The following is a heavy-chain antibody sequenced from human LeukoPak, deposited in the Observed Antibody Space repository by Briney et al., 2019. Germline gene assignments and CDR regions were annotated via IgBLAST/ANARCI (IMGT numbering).Heavy chain of an antibody. CDR3: AKDMGHDYGDYEVGFDY. J-gene: IGHJ4*02. D-gene: IGHD4-17*01. CDR2: ISWNSGSI. V-gene: IGHV3-9*03. Sequence: GGSLRLSCAASGFTFDDYAMHWVRQAPGKGLEWVSGISWNSGSIGYADSVKGRFTISGDNAKNSLYLQMNSLRAEDMALYYCAKDMGHDYGDYEVGFDYWGQGTLVTVSS. CDR1: GFTFDDYA.